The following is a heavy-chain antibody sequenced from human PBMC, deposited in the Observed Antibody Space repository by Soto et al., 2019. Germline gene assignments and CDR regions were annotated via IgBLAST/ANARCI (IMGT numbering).Heavy chain of an antibody. CDR1: GYTFTSYA. CDR2: INAGNGNT. CDR3: ARDRIVFTMVRGPLYMDV. Sequence: ASVKVSCKASGYTFTSYAMHWVRQAPGQRHEWMGWINAGNGNTKYSQKFQGRVTITRDTSASTAYMELSSLRSEDTAVYYCARDRIVFTMVRGPLYMDVWGKGTTVTVSS. D-gene: IGHD3-10*01. J-gene: IGHJ6*03. V-gene: IGHV1-3*01.